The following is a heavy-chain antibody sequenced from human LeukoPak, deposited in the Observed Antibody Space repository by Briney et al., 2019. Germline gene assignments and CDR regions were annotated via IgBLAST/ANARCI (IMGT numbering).Heavy chain of an antibody. CDR3: ASAASSSWYYFDY. Sequence: GGSLRLSCAASGFTFSSYAMSWVRQAPGKGLEWISAISGSGGSTYYADSVKGRFTISRDNSKNTLYLQMNSLRAEDTAVYYCASAASSSWYYFDYWGQGTLVTVSS. CDR2: ISGSGGST. V-gene: IGHV3-23*01. CDR1: GFTFSSYA. D-gene: IGHD6-13*01. J-gene: IGHJ4*02.